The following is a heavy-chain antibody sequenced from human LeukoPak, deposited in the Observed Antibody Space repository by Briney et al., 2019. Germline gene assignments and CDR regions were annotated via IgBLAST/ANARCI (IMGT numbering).Heavy chain of an antibody. Sequence: SETLSLTCTVSGDSISSYYWSWVRQPAGKGLELIARIYSGGSTNYPPSLTTRLTMSVDTSKNQFSLKLSSVTAADTAVYYCARAYSSSWYYFDYWGQGTLVTVSS. J-gene: IGHJ4*02. CDR2: IYSGGST. CDR1: GDSISSYY. D-gene: IGHD6-13*01. V-gene: IGHV4-4*07. CDR3: ARAYSSSWYYFDY.